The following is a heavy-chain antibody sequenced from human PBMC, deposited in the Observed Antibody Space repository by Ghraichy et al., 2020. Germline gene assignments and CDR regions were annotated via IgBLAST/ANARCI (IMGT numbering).Heavy chain of an antibody. V-gene: IGHV3-48*01. CDR3: ARDIRIQGDDY. CDR2: ISSSSSTI. Sequence: GGSLRLSCAASGFTFSSYSMNWVRQAPGKGLEWVSYISSSSSTIYYADSVKGRFTISRDNAKNSLYLQMNSLRAEDTAVYYCARDIRIQGDDYWGQGTLVTVSS. J-gene: IGHJ4*02. D-gene: IGHD2/OR15-2a*01. CDR1: GFTFSSYS.